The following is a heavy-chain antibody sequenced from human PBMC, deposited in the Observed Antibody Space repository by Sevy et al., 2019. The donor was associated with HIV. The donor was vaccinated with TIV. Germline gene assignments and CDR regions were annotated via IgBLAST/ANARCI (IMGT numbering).Heavy chain of an antibody. Sequence: GGSLRLSCAASGFTFSDYVMHWVRQAPGKGLEWLARISHDTTVKYYADSLKGRFTISRDNSKNTLYLQMNSLRHEDTAVYPCASDADWSLNYWGQGTLVTVSS. J-gene: IGHJ4*02. CDR1: GFTFSDYV. V-gene: IGHV3-30*04. D-gene: IGHD3-9*01. CDR2: ISHDTTVK. CDR3: ASDADWSLNY.